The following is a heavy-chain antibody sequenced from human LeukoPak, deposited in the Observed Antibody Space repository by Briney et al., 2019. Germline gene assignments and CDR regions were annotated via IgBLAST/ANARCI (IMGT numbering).Heavy chain of an antibody. V-gene: IGHV4-59*01. J-gene: IGHJ3*02. CDR3: ARVSCSGGSCYYIGAFDI. Sequence: SETLSLTCTVSGGSISNYYWSWIRQPPGKGLEWIGYIYYSGSTNYNPSLKSRVTISVDTSKNQFSLKLSSVTAADTAVYYCARVSCSGGSCYYIGAFDIWGQGTMVTVSS. CDR2: IYYSGST. CDR1: GGSISNYY. D-gene: IGHD2-15*01.